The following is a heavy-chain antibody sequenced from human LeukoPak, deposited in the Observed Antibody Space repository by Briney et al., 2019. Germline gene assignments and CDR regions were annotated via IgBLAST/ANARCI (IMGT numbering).Heavy chain of an antibody. Sequence: ASVKVSCKASGYTFTDYYMHWVRQAPGQGLEWMGWIDPNSGGTKYAQRFQGRVTMTRDTSITTAYMELSRLRSDDTAVYYCARGGPSPTTVTSSWYFDLWGRGTLVTVSS. CDR1: GYTFTDYY. CDR3: ARGGPSPTTVTSSWYFDL. CDR2: IDPNSGGT. J-gene: IGHJ2*01. V-gene: IGHV1-2*02. D-gene: IGHD4-11*01.